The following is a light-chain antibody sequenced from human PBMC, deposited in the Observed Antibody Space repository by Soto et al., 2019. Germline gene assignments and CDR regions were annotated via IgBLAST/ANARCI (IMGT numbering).Light chain of an antibody. Sequence: EIALTQSRGTLSLSPGERATLSCRASQSVSSSYLAWYQQKAGQAPRLLIYGASSRATGIPDRFSDSGSGTDLTTTIRGLESEDLAVYYFQQYGSSPLFTFGPGTKVDIK. CDR1: QSVSSSY. CDR3: QQYGSSPLFT. CDR2: GAS. J-gene: IGKJ3*01. V-gene: IGKV3-20*01.